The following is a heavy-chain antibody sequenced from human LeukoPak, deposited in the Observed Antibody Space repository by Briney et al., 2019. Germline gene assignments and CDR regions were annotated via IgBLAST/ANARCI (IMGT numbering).Heavy chain of an antibody. V-gene: IGHV4-61*02. D-gene: IGHD1-26*01. CDR2: IYTSGST. Sequence: SETLSLTCTVSGGSFSTGSYYWSWIRQPTGKGLEAIVRIYTSGSTNYNPALKRLVTISVAPSKSKFSLRLRSATAADTALYYCATGPGSGTYETFDSWGQGTLVTVSP. J-gene: IGHJ4*02. CDR3: ATGPGSGTYETFDS. CDR1: GGSFSTGSYY.